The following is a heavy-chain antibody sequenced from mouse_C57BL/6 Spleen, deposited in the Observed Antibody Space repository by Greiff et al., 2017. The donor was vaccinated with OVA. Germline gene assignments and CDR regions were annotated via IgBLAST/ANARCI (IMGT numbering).Heavy chain of an antibody. CDR3: ARSGYSNRDY. Sequence: VQLVESGAELVRPGTSVKVSCKASGYAFTNYLIEWVKQRPGQGLEWIGVINPGSGGTNYNEKFKGKATLTADKSSSTAYMQLSSLTSEDSAVYFCARSGYSNRDYWGQGTTLTVSS. CDR1: GYAFTNYL. CDR2: INPGSGGT. J-gene: IGHJ2*01. V-gene: IGHV1-54*01. D-gene: IGHD2-5*01.